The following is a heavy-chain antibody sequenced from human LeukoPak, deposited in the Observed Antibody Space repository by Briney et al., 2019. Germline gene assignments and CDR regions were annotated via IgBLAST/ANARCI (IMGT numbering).Heavy chain of an antibody. V-gene: IGHV4-4*08. CDR3: TRRAYYDSSGYHPTSGYFDL. D-gene: IGHD3-22*01. CDR2: IYSSGIT. Sequence: SETLSLTCTVSCRSMFIYYWNWIRQPPGKGLEWIGYIYSSGITNYSPSLRSRGTISVATSRNQFSLRLTSVTAADTAIYYCTRRAYYDSSGYHPTSGYFDLWGRGTLVTVSS. J-gene: IGHJ2*01. CDR1: CRSMFIYY.